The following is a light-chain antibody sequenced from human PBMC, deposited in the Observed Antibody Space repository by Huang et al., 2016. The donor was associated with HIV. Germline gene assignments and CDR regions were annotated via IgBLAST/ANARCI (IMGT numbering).Light chain of an antibody. CDR3: QQYNDFRST. CDR2: AAS. J-gene: IGKJ3*01. V-gene: IGKV3-15*01. CDR1: HIVISH. Sequence: ETVMTQSPVTLSVSPGDRASLSCRSSHIVISHLAWYQQKPGQAPRLLIYAASTRATGVPARFSGSGAGTECTLTISTLQSEDSAVYYCQQYNDFRSTFGPGTRVEIK.